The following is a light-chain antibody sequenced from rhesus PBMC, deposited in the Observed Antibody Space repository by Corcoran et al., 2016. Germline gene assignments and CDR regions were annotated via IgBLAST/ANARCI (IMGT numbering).Light chain of an antibody. Sequence: DIQMTQSPSSLSASVGDTVTITCRASQGISSYLNWFQQKPGKAPKLLIYDASSLESGVPSRFSGSGSGTDFTLTISSLQPEEFAAYYCLQHNSYPFTFGPGTKLDSK. CDR3: LQHNSYPFT. V-gene: IGKV1-28*03. CDR2: DAS. CDR1: QGISSY. J-gene: IGKJ3*01.